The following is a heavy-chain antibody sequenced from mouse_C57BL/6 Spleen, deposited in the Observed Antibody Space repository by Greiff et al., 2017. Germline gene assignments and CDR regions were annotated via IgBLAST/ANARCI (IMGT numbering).Heavy chain of an antibody. CDR1: GFTFSSYA. CDR2: ISDGGSYT. Sequence: EVKVEESGGGLVKPGGSLKLSCAASGFTFSSYAMSWVRQTPEKRLEWVATISDGGSYTYYPDNVKGRFTISRDNAKNNLYLQMSHLKSEDTAMYYCARDQSSYWYFDVWGTGTTVTVSS. V-gene: IGHV5-4*01. CDR3: ARDQSSYWYFDV. D-gene: IGHD1-1*01. J-gene: IGHJ1*03.